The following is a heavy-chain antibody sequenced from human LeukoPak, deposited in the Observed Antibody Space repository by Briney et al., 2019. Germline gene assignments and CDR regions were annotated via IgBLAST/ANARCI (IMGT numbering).Heavy chain of an antibody. J-gene: IGHJ4*02. V-gene: IGHV3-11*04. CDR1: GFTVSNNY. CDR3: ARDRXXXXXTXXXXDX. CDR2: ISDGGHTI. Sequence: GGSLRLSCAASGFTVSNNYMSWVRQAPGKGLEWIAYISDGGHTIYFADSVKGRFSISRDNTKNSVFLQMNSLRPEDTAVYYCARDRXXXXXTXXXXDXWGQGTLVTVSS.